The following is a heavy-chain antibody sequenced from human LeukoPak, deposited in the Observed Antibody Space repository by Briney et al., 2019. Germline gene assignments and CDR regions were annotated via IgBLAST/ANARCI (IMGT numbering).Heavy chain of an antibody. CDR1: GFAFPTYA. Sequence: GGSLRLSCVASGFAFPTYAMMWVRQVPGKGLEWVSSIRVSDGARFYADSVKGRFTMSRDNPKNTLFLQMNSLRPEDTAVYYCAKEPRWEQLHSFDIWGQGQRSPSLQ. CDR2: IRVSDGAR. CDR3: AKEPRWEQLHSFDI. D-gene: IGHD1/OR15-1a*01. V-gene: IGHV3-23*01. J-gene: IGHJ3*02.